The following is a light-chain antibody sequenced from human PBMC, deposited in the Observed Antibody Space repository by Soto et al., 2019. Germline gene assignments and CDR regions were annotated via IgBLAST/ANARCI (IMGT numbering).Light chain of an antibody. J-gene: IGKJ2*01. CDR2: AAS. Sequence: EIVLTQSPGTLSLSPGERVTLSCRASQSVTSRHVAWYQQKPGQAPRLLIFAASGRPPTIPSRFSGSGSGTDFTLTISRLEAEDFAVYFCQQYHTSPYTFGQGTRLEIK. V-gene: IGKV3-20*01. CDR1: QSVTSRH. CDR3: QQYHTSPYT.